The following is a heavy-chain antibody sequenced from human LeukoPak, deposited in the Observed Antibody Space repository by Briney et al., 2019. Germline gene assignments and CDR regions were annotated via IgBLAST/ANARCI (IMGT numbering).Heavy chain of an antibody. V-gene: IGHV1-2*02. J-gene: IGHJ4*02. CDR2: INPNSGGT. CDR1: GYTFTGYY. CDR3: ARGPEYYYDSSGYYYY. D-gene: IGHD3-22*01. Sequence: ASVKVSCKASGYTFTGYYMHWVRQAPGQGLEWMGWINPNSGGTNYAQKFQGRVTMTRDTPISTAYMELSRLRSDDTAVYYCARGPEYYYDSSGYYYYWGQGTLVTVSS.